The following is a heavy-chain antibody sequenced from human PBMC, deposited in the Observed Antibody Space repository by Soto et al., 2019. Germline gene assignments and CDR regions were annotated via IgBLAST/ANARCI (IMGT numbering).Heavy chain of an antibody. CDR3: ARHPGASFDY. J-gene: IGHJ4*02. V-gene: IGHV4-59*01. Sequence: QVQLQESGPGLVKPSETLSLSCTVAGRSSSSYYWSWIRHPPGKRLEWIGYIYYSGSTNYNPSLKRRVNISVETSKNQFSLKLSYVTAADSAVYYCARHPGASFDYWGQGTLVTVSS. D-gene: IGHD7-27*01. CDR2: IYYSGST. CDR1: GRSSSSYY.